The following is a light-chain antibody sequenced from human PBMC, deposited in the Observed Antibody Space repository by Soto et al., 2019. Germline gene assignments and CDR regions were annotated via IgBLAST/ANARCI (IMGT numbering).Light chain of an antibody. Sequence: QSVLTQPRSVSGSPGQSVTISCTGTSSDVGDYNYVSWYQQHPGKAPKLMIYDVSKRPSGVPDRFSGSKSGNTASLTISGLQAEDEADYHCCSYAGGYTFVCGTGTKLTVL. V-gene: IGLV2-11*01. CDR3: CSYAGGYTFV. CDR1: SSDVGDYNY. CDR2: DVS. J-gene: IGLJ1*01.